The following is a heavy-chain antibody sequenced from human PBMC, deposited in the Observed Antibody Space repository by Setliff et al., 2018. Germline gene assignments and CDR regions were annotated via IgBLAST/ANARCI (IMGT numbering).Heavy chain of an antibody. V-gene: IGHV3-23*01. CDR1: RFTFSNYA. D-gene: IGHD6-13*01. CDR3: ANGRSSSWYEDAFDI. CDR2: ISASGRTT. Sequence: PGGSLRLSCAASRFTFSNYAMSWVRQAPGKGLEWVSAISASGRTTYSADSVKGRFTISRDNSKNTLSLQMNSLRAEDTALYYCANGRSSSWYEDAFDIWGQGTMVTVSS. J-gene: IGHJ3*02.